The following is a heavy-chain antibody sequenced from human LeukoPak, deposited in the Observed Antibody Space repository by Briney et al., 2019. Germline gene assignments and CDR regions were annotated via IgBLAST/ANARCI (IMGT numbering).Heavy chain of an antibody. CDR1: VYTFTGYY. D-gene: IGHD6-19*01. CDR2: INPNSGGT. Sequence: ASVKVSCKASVYTFTGYYMHWVRQAPGQGLEWMGWINPNSGGTNYAQKFQGRATMTRDTSISTAYMEPSRLRSDDTAVYYCARRSSSGWSDAFDIWGQGTMVTVSS. CDR3: ARRSSSGWSDAFDI. V-gene: IGHV1-2*02. J-gene: IGHJ3*02.